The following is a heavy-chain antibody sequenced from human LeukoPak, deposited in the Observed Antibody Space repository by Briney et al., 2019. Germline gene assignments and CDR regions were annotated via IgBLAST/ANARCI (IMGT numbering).Heavy chain of an antibody. J-gene: IGHJ4*02. CDR2: IIPILGIA. CDR3: ARDIGIAARTTRFDY. Sequence: SVKVSCKASGGTFSSYTISWVRQAPGQGLEWMGRIIPILGIANYAQKFQGRVTITADKSTSTAYMELSSPRSEDTAVYYCARDIGIAARTTRFDYWGQGTLVTVSS. V-gene: IGHV1-69*04. CDR1: GGTFSSYT. D-gene: IGHD6-6*01.